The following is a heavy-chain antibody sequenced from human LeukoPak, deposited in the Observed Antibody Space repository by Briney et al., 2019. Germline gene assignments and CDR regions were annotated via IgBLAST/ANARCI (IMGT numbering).Heavy chain of an antibody. CDR3: ARDEDYGIFVNVDY. D-gene: IGHD4-17*01. Sequence: GASVKVPCKASGYSFVLYGISWVRQAPGQGPEWMGWISTYNGNTKYAEKFQGRVTMTTDTPTSTAYMELRSLRSDDTAVYYCARDEDYGIFVNVDYWGQGTLVTVSS. CDR2: ISTYNGNT. CDR1: GYSFVLYG. V-gene: IGHV1-18*01. J-gene: IGHJ4*02.